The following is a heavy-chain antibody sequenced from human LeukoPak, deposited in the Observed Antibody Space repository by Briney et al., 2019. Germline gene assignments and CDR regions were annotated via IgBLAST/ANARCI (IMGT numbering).Heavy chain of an antibody. J-gene: IGHJ6*02. CDR3: ARKGYVPRPFGVVIMRNYYGMDV. CDR1: GYTFTSYD. CDR2: MNPNSGNT. Sequence: ASVKVSCKASGYTFTSYDINWVRQATGQGLEWMGWMNPNSGNTGYAQKFQGRVTVTRNTSISTAYMELSSLRSEDTAVYYCARKGYVPRPFGVVIMRNYYGMDVWGQGTTVTVSS. D-gene: IGHD3-3*01. V-gene: IGHV1-8*01.